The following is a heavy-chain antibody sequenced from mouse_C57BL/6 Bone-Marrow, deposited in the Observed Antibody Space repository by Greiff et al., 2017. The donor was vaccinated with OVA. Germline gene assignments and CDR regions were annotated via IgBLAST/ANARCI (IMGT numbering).Heavy chain of an antibody. CDR2: ISSGGDYI. D-gene: IGHD2-3*01. Sequence: EVKLVESGEGLVKPGGSLKLSCAASGFTFSSYAMSWVRQTPEKRLEWVAYISSGGDYIYYADTVKGGFTIARDNARNTLYLQMSSLKSEDTAMYYCTRSYDGTLPGDSWGQGTTLTVSS. CDR3: TRSYDGTLPGDS. CDR1: GFTFSSYA. J-gene: IGHJ2*01. V-gene: IGHV5-9-1*02.